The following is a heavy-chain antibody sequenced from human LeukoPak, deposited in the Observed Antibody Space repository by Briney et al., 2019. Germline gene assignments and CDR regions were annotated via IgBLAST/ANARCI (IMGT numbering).Heavy chain of an antibody. Sequence: ASGKVSCKTSGSSFTSFGTSWVGQAPGQGLKGLGWIREYNGNTNYAQKYEDSVTRPTDTSTNTAYMELKSLRSDDTAVYNCERWAGDIPVSAVGDFDYWGQGTLVTVSS. V-gene: IGHV1-18*01. CDR3: ERWAGDIPVSAVGDFDY. CDR2: IREYNGNT. CDR1: GSSFTSFG. J-gene: IGHJ4*02. D-gene: IGHD3-3*01.